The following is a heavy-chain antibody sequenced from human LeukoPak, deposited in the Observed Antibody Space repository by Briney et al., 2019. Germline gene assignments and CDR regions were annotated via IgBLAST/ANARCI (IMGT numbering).Heavy chain of an antibody. CDR1: GHNFTNYW. J-gene: IGHJ3*01. D-gene: IGHD4-23*01. Sequence: GESLKISCKASGHNFTNYWIAWVRQMSGKGLEWMGVIYPGDSDTRYSPSFQGQVTISADKSITTAYLQWSSLKASDTAMYYCAAGYGANDDAFDLWGQGTMVTVSS. CDR2: IYPGDSDT. V-gene: IGHV5-51*01. CDR3: AAGYGANDDAFDL.